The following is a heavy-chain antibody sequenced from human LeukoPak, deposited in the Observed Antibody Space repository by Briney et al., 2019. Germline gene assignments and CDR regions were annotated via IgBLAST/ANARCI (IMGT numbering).Heavy chain of an antibody. D-gene: IGHD3-10*01. V-gene: IGHV4-61*02. CDR3: ARDSFRLWFGELLYYMDV. CDR2: IYTSGST. CDR1: GGSISSGSYY. Sequence: PSQTLSLTCTVSGGSISSGSYYWSWIRQPAGKGLEWIGRIYTSGSTNYNPSPKSRVTISVDTSKNQFSLKLSSVTAADTAVYYCARDSFRLWFGELLYYMDVWGKGTTVTVSS. J-gene: IGHJ6*03.